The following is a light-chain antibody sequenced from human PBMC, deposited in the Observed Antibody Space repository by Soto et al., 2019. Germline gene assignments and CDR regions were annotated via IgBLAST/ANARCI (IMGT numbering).Light chain of an antibody. CDR1: QSIFSY. CDR2: DAS. J-gene: IGKJ5*01. CDR3: QQRSNWQVT. V-gene: IGKV3-11*01. Sequence: EIVLTQSPVTLSLSPGERATLSCRASQSIFSYLAWYQQKPGQAPRLLIYDASKRATGIPARFSGGGSGTDFTLTISSLEPEEFAVYYCQQRSNWQVTVGQGTRLEIK.